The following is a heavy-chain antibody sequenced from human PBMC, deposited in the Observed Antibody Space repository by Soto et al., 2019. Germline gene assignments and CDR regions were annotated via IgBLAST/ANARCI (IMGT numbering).Heavy chain of an antibody. J-gene: IGHJ6*02. CDR2: IITVLGTT. D-gene: IGHD2-21*01. CDR1: GDTFSSYA. V-gene: IGHV1-69*08. CDR3: ARRRYCGYDCYHKHYYGMDV. Sequence: QVQLVQSGAELKKTGSSVTVSCRASGDTFSSYAVNWVRQAPGRGLEWMGRIITVLGTTDDAQNFKGRVTITAEKSTKTVHMELSSLRSDDTAVYYCARRRYCGYDCYHKHYYGMDVWGQGTTVTVAS.